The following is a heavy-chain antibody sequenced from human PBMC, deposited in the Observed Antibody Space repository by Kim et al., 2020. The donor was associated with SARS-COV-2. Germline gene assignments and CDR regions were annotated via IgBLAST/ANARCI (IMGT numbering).Heavy chain of an antibody. CDR2: INSDGSST. Sequence: GGSLRLSCAASGFSFSSYWMYWVRQAPGKGLVWVSRINSDGSSTTYADSVKGRFTISRDNAKNTVYLQMNSLRAEDTAVYYCAAASSMTRAYYWGQGNL. V-gene: IGHV3-74*01. D-gene: IGHD3-10*01. CDR1: GFSFSSYW. CDR3: AAASSMTRAYY. J-gene: IGHJ4*02.